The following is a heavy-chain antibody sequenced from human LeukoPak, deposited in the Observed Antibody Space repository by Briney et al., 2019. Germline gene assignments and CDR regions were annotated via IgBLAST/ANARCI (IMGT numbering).Heavy chain of an antibody. J-gene: IGHJ4*02. CDR3: AKGPQPEFLPYNYDSSGYFDY. Sequence: GGSLRLSCAASGFTFSSYAMSWVRQAPGKGLEWVSAISGSGGSTYYADSVKGRFTISRDNSKNTLYLQMNSLRAEDTAVYYCAKGPQPEFLPYNYDSSGYFDYWGQGTLVTVSS. CDR1: GFTFSSYA. V-gene: IGHV3-23*01. D-gene: IGHD3-22*01. CDR2: ISGSGGST.